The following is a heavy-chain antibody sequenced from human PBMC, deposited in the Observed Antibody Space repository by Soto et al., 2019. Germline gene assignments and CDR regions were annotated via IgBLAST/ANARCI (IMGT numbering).Heavy chain of an antibody. Sequence: SETLSLTCTVAGGSVSSCSCYWSWMRQPPGKGLEWIGYIYYSGSTNYNPSLKSRVTISVDTSKNQFSLKLSSVTAADTAVYYWARREGDYRGHAFDIWGQGIMVT. V-gene: IGHV4-61*01. J-gene: IGHJ3*02. CDR2: IYYSGST. CDR3: ARREGDYRGHAFDI. CDR1: GGSVSSCSCY. D-gene: IGHD4-17*01.